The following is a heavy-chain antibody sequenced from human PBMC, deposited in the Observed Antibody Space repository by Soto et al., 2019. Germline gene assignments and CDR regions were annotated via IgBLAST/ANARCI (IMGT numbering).Heavy chain of an antibody. Sequence: QVQLVQSGAEVKKPGASVKVSCKASGYTFTSYAMHWVRQAPGQRLEWMGWINAGNGNTKYSQKFQGRVTITRDTSASTAYMELSSLRSEYTAVYYCARLLGEFYDYFDYWGQGTPVTVSS. V-gene: IGHV1-3*01. CDR1: GYTFTSYA. CDR2: INAGNGNT. J-gene: IGHJ4*02. D-gene: IGHD3-10*01. CDR3: ARLLGEFYDYFDY.